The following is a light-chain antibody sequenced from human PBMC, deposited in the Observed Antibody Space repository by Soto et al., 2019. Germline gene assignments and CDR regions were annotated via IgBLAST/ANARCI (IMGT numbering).Light chain of an antibody. CDR3: QHFGNSLWT. CDR1: QSVASRN. CDR2: GAS. Sequence: EIVLTQSPATLSLSPGERATLSCRASQSVASRNVAWYQQKSGQAPRLLIYGASSRAIHTPDRFSGSGSGTDFTLTISGLEPEDFAVYYCQHFGNSLWTFGQGTKVDIK. V-gene: IGKV3-20*01. J-gene: IGKJ1*01.